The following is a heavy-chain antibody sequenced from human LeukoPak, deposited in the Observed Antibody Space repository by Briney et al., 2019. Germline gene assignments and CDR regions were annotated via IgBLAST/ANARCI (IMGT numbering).Heavy chain of an antibody. CDR2: IKQDGSEK. V-gene: IGHV3-7*01. CDR1: GFTLSIYW. J-gene: IGHJ3*02. D-gene: IGHD6-13*01. Sequence: GSLRLSRAAPGFTLSIYWMSWVRQAPGKGLEWVANIKQDGSEKYYVDSVKGRFTISRDNAKNSLYLQMNSLRAEDAAVYYCVRVVAAAGHYAFDIWGQGTIVTVSS. CDR3: VRVVAAAGHYAFDI.